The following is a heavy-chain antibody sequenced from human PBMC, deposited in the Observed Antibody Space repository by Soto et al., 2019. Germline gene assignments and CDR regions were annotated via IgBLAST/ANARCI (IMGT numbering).Heavy chain of an antibody. CDR2: INAGNGNT. V-gene: IGHV1-3*01. Sequence: GASVKVSCKASGYTFTSYAMHWVRQAPGQRLEWMGWINAGNGNTKYSQKFQGRVTITRDTSASTAYMELSSLRSEDTAVYYCARAWDIVLVPAAMRPFDIWGQGTMVT. D-gene: IGHD2-2*01. CDR3: ARAWDIVLVPAAMRPFDI. J-gene: IGHJ3*02. CDR1: GYTFTSYA.